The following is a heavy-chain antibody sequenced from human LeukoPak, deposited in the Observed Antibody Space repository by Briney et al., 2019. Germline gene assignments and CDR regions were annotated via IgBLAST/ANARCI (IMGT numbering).Heavy chain of an antibody. Sequence: SETLSLTCTVSGGSISSYYWSWIRQPAGKGLEWIGRIYTSGSTNYNPSLKSRVTMSVDTSKNQFSLKLSSVTAADTAVYYCARYSSGWPYYYYGMGVWGQGTTVTVSS. J-gene: IGHJ6*02. D-gene: IGHD6-19*01. V-gene: IGHV4-4*07. CDR2: IYTSGST. CDR1: GGSISSYY. CDR3: ARYSSGWPYYYYGMGV.